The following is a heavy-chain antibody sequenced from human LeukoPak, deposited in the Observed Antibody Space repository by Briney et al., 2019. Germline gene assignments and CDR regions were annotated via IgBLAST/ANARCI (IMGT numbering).Heavy chain of an antibody. J-gene: IGHJ6*03. CDR2: IYYSGST. V-gene: IGHV4-59*08. Sequence: GSLRLSCAASEFTFSSYAMSWVRQAPGKGLEWIGFIYYSGSTNYNPSLKSRVTISVETSKNQISLKMISVTAADTAVYYCARHGSLRGLYYYMDVWGKGTTVTVSS. D-gene: IGHD3-10*01. CDR3: ARHGSLRGLYYYMDV. CDR1: EFTFSSYA.